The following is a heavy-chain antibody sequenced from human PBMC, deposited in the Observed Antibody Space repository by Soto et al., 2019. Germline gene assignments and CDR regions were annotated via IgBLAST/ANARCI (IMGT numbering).Heavy chain of an antibody. CDR1: AGSISSDGFY. D-gene: IGHD5-12*01. CDR2: IYHSGGT. V-gene: IGHV4-31*03. Sequence: LSLTCSVSAGSISSDGFYWNWIRQPPGKGLEWIGYIYHSGGTYSSPSLRSRVTISVDTSKNQFTLKLSSVTAADTAVYYCARDRGGYGVFGYWGQGTLVTVSS. CDR3: ARDRGGYGVFGY. J-gene: IGHJ4*02.